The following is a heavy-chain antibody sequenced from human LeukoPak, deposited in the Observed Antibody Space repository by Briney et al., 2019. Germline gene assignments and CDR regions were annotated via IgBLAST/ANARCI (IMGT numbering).Heavy chain of an antibody. D-gene: IGHD1-26*01. V-gene: IGHV4-4*07. Sequence: PSETLSLTCTVSGGSISTNYWSWVRQPAGKGLEWIGRIFASVSTNYNPSLKSRVTMSVDTSKNQFTLNLTSVTAADTAVYYCARGAGYSREVNFTHYMDGWGKGTTVTVSS. CDR2: IFASVST. CDR3: ARGAGYSREVNFTHYMDG. CDR1: GGSISTNY. J-gene: IGHJ6*03.